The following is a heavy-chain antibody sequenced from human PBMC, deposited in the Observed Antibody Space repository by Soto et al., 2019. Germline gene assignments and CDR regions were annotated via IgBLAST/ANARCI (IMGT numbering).Heavy chain of an antibody. CDR1: GGTFSSYA. CDR2: IIPIFGTA. Sequence: ASVKVSCKASGGTFSSYAISWVRQAPGQGLEWMGGIIPIFGTANYAQKFQGRVTITADESTSTAYMELSSLRSEDTAVYYCARDPRYYDFWSGKYNWFDPWGQGTLVTVSS. V-gene: IGHV1-69*13. CDR3: ARDPRYYDFWSGKYNWFDP. D-gene: IGHD3-3*01. J-gene: IGHJ5*02.